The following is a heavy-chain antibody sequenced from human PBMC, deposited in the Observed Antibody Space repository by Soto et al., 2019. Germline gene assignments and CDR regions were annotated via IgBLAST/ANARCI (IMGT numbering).Heavy chain of an antibody. J-gene: IGHJ4*02. D-gene: IGHD4-4*01. Sequence: QVQLVQSGAEVKKPGSSVKVSCKASGGTFSSYAISWVRQAPGQGLEWMGGIIPIFGTANYAQKFQGRVTITANDSTSTANMELGSLRSEDTALYYCARDGGVYDYSPFDYWGQGTLVTVSS. CDR1: GGTFSSYA. CDR2: IIPIFGTA. V-gene: IGHV1-69*12. CDR3: ARDGGVYDYSPFDY.